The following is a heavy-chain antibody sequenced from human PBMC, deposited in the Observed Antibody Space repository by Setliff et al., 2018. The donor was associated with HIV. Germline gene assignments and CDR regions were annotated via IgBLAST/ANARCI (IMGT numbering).Heavy chain of an antibody. D-gene: IGHD2-21*02. CDR1: GYSISSGYY. Sequence: SETLSLTCAVSGYSISSGYYWAWIRQPPGKGLEWIGSIYHGGTTYYNPSLKSRSTISEDTSKNQFSLSLSSVTAADTAVYYCVRDPPLTPTDADHPFDIWGQGTMVTVSS. J-gene: IGHJ3*02. CDR3: VRDPPLTPTDADHPFDI. V-gene: IGHV4-38-2*02. CDR2: IYHGGTT.